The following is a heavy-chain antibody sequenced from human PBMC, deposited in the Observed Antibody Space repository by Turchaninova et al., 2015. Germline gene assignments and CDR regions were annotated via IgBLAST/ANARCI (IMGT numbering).Heavy chain of an antibody. CDR3: ARDPGWSAFDR. CDR1: GFTFSSYW. CDR2: VKTDGGGE. D-gene: IGHD1-1*01. Sequence: EVQLVESGGGLVQPGGSLRLSCAASGFTFSSYWMTWVRQAPGEGLEWVASVKTDGGGEYSGDPEQGRVTIARDNGKNYLDLQVNSLRADDTAVYYWARDPGWSAFDRWGQGTMVTVSS. V-gene: IGHV3-7*03. J-gene: IGHJ3*02.